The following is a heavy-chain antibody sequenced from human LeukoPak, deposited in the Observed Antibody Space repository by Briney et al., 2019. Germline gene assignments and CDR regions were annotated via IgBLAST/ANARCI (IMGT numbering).Heavy chain of an antibody. CDR1: GYTFTNYY. D-gene: IGHD2-2*01. CDR2: INPTGDST. Sequence: ASVKVSCKASGYTFTNYYIHWVRQAPGQGLEWLEIINPTGDSTTYAQKFQGRVTMTRDTSTNTVYMELSSLRSDDTAVYFCARHPSPQLHHFDYWGQGTLVTVSS. J-gene: IGHJ4*02. V-gene: IGHV1-46*01. CDR3: ARHPSPQLHHFDY.